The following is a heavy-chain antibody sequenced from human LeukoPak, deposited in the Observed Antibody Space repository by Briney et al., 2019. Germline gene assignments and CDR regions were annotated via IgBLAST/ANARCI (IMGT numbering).Heavy chain of an antibody. CDR3: ARHGYTASHYFLDF. Sequence: PSETLSLTCTVSSGSINSYYWGWVRQPAGRGLEWIGRIYATGKTDYNPSLKSRLTMSVDTSKRQFSLNLTSVTAADTAIYFCARHGYTASHYFLDFWSQGTLVTVSS. CDR1: SGSINSYY. D-gene: IGHD3-16*01. CDR2: IYATGKT. V-gene: IGHV4-4*07. J-gene: IGHJ4*02.